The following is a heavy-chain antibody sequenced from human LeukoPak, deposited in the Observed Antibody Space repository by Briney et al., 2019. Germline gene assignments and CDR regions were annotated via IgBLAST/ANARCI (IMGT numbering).Heavy chain of an antibody. D-gene: IGHD4-23*01. J-gene: IGHJ6*02. CDR3: ARSSVVTHYYYYYGMDV. V-gene: IGHV3-48*02. CDR2: ISSSSSTI. CDR1: GFTFSSYS. Sequence: GGSLRLSCAASGFTFSSYSMNWVRQAPGKGLEWVSYISSSSSTIYYADSVKGRFTISRDNAKNSLYLQMNSLRDEDTAVHYCARSSVVTHYYYYYGMDVWGQGTTVTVSS.